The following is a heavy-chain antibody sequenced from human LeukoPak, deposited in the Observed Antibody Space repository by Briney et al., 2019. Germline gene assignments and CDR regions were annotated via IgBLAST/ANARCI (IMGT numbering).Heavy chain of an antibody. J-gene: IGHJ6*04. Sequence: SVKLSCKVSGGSFSSYAISWVRQPPREGLEWMGGIIPIFGTANYAQKFQGRVTITADESTSTAYMELSSLRSEDTAVYYCARGRVVPAAMAYYYGMDVWGKGTTVTVSS. CDR2: IIPIFGTA. V-gene: IGHV1-69*01. CDR1: GGSFSSYA. D-gene: IGHD2-2*01. CDR3: ARGRVVPAAMAYYYGMDV.